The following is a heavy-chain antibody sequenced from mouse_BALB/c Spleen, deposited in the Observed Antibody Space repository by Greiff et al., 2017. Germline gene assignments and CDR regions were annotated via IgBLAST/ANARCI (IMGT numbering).Heavy chain of an antibody. CDR2: ISNGGGST. CDR3: ARGNYAFAY. J-gene: IGHJ3*01. CDR1: GFTFSSYT. Sequence: EVMLVESGGGLVQPGGSLKLSCAASGFTFSSYTMSWVRQTPEKMLEWVAYISNGGGSTYYPDTVKGRFTISRDNAKNTLYLQMSSLKSEDTAMYYCARGNYAFAYWGQGTLVTVSA. V-gene: IGHV5-12-2*01. D-gene: IGHD1-1*01.